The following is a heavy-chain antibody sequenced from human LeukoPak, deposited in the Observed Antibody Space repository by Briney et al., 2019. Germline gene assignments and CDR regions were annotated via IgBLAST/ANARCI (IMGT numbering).Heavy chain of an antibody. V-gene: IGHV3-30*02. CDR3: ARDGEIAAAGYYYYYYMDV. CDR2: ILYDGSTK. D-gene: IGHD6-13*01. J-gene: IGHJ6*03. Sequence: GGSLRLSCVASAFTFSSYGMHWVRQAPGKGLEGVAFILYDGSTKYYADSVKGRFTISRDNSKNTLYLQMSSLRAKDTAVYYCARDGEIAAAGYYYYYYMDVWGKGTTVTVSS. CDR1: AFTFSSYG.